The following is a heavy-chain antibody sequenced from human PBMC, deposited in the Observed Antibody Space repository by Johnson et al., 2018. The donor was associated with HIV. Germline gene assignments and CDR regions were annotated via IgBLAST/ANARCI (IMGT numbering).Heavy chain of an antibody. D-gene: IGHD2-15*01. Sequence: QEKLVESGGGLVKPGGSLRLSCVASGFTFSDYYMSWIRQAPGKGLEWLSYIGSGGTTKYYTDSVTGRFTVSGDNAKNSLYLQMNSLRAEDTAVYYCAKGDCSGGSCYSFTDAFDIWGQGTMVTVSS. J-gene: IGHJ3*02. CDR2: IGSGGTTK. V-gene: IGHV3-11*04. CDR1: GFTFSDYY. CDR3: AKGDCSGGSCYSFTDAFDI.